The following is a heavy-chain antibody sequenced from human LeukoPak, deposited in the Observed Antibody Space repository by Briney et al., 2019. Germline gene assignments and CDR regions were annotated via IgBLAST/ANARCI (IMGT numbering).Heavy chain of an antibody. D-gene: IGHD3-3*01. Sequence: GGSLRLSCAASGFTFSSYWMSWVRQAPGKGLEWVANIKQDGSEKYYVDSVKGRFTISRDNAKNSLYLQMNSLRAEDTAVYYCARDLSRFLEWLLFDYWGQGTLVTVSS. J-gene: IGHJ4*02. CDR3: ARDLSRFLEWLLFDY. CDR1: GFTFSSYW. CDR2: IKQDGSEK. V-gene: IGHV3-7*01.